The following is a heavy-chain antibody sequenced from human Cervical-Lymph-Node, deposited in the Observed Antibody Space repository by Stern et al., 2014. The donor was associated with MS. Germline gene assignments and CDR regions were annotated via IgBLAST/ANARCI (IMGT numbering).Heavy chain of an antibody. CDR2: ISSNGDST. CDR1: GFTFSNYP. J-gene: IGHJ4*02. Sequence: EVQLVESGGGLVQPGGSLRLSCAASGFTFSNYPMHWVRQAPGKGLEHISTISSNGDSTYYANSAKGRFTISRDNSKNTLYLQMGSLRTDDMAVYYCAREGGDDFWTGYPIDYWGQGTLVTVSP. V-gene: IGHV3-64*01. CDR3: AREGGDDFWTGYPIDY. D-gene: IGHD3/OR15-3a*01.